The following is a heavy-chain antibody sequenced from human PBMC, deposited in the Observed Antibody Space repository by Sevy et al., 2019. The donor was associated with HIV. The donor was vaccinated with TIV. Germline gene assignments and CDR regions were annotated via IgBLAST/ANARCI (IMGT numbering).Heavy chain of an antibody. J-gene: IGHJ6*02. Sequence: ASVKVSCKASGYTFTSYDINWVRQATGQGLEWMGWMNPNSGNTGYAQKFQGRVTMTRNTSIGTAYMELSSLRSEDTAVYYCARAWILRFLEWLHYYYYGMDVWGQGTTVTVSS. CDR2: MNPNSGNT. D-gene: IGHD3-3*01. CDR3: ARAWILRFLEWLHYYYYGMDV. V-gene: IGHV1-8*01. CDR1: GYTFTSYD.